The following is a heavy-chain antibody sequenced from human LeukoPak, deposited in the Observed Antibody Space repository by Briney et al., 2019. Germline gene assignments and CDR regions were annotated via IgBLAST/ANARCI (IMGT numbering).Heavy chain of an antibody. V-gene: IGHV1-46*01. CDR2: INPSGGST. CDR1: GYTFTSYY. CDR3: ARGSQYAPGIVVLMVYAIRGLDY. D-gene: IGHD2-8*01. Sequence: GASVKVSCKASGYTFTSYYMHWVRQAPGQGLEWMGIINPSGGSTSYAQKFQGRVTMTRDMSTSTVYMELSSLRSEDTAVYYCARGSQYAPGIVVLMVYAIRGLDYWGQGTLVTVSS. J-gene: IGHJ4*02.